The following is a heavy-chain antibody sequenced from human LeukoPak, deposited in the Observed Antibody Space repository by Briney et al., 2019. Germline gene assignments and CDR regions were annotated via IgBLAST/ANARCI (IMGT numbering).Heavy chain of an antibody. CDR1: GYTFTGYY. V-gene: IGHV1-2*02. CDR2: INPNSGGT. CDR3: ASSYYDSSDYRFDY. J-gene: IGHJ4*02. Sequence: GASVTVSCKASGYTFTGYYIHWVRQAPGQGLEWMGWINPNSGGTNYAQKFQGRVIVTRDTSISTTYMELSRLRSDDTAVYYCASSYYDSSDYRFDYWGQGTLVTVSS. D-gene: IGHD3-22*01.